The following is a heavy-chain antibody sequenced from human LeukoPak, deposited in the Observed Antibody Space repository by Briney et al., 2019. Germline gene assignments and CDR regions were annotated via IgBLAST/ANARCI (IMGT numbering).Heavy chain of an antibody. D-gene: IGHD3-10*01. CDR3: ARGSSPPYYGSGSYYKSTYYYYYMDV. CDR2: VFHSGIT. Sequence: SETLSLTCSVSGYSISSGYYWGWIRQPPGKGLEWIGSVFHSGITYYKPSLKSRVTILVDTSKNQFSLKLSSVTAADTAVYYCARGSSPPYYGSGSYYKSTYYYYYMDVWGKGTTVTVSS. V-gene: IGHV4-38-2*02. CDR1: GYSISSGYY. J-gene: IGHJ6*03.